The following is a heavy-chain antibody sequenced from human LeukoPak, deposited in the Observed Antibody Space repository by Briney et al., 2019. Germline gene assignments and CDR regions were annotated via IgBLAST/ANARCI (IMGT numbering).Heavy chain of an antibody. CDR1: GFTFSSYA. CDR3: ARWAVSGKGGLDY. CDR2: ISSNGGST. V-gene: IGHV3-64*02. D-gene: IGHD6-19*01. Sequence: GGSLRLSCSASGFTFSSYAMHWVRQAPGKGLEYVSAISSNGGSTYYADSVKGRFTISRDNSKNTLYLQMGSLRAEDMAVYYCARWAVSGKGGLDYWGQGILVTVSS. J-gene: IGHJ4*02.